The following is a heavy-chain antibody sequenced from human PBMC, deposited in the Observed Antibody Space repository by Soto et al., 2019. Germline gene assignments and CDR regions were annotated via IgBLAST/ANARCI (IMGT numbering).Heavy chain of an antibody. J-gene: IGHJ4*02. Sequence: EVQLVESGGSLVKPGGSLRLSCAASGFTFSSYSMNWVRQAPGKGLEWVSSISSSSRYIYYADSVKGRFTISRDNAKDSLYLQMNSLRAEDTAVYYCARDGSAGLIAVAGQHAEFDYWGQGTLVTVSS. D-gene: IGHD6-19*01. V-gene: IGHV3-21*01. CDR2: ISSSSRYI. CDR1: GFTFSSYS. CDR3: ARDGSAGLIAVAGQHAEFDY.